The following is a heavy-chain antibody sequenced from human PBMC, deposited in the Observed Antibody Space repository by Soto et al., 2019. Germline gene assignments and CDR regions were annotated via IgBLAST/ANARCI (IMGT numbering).Heavy chain of an antibody. CDR3: ARDSVAVADTYYFDY. Sequence: GWSLRLSCAASGFTFSSYAMHWVRQAPGKGLEWVAVISYDGSNKYYADSVKGRFTISRDNSKNTLYLQMNSLRAEDTAVYYCARDSVAVADTYYFDYWGQGTLVTVSS. CDR2: ISYDGSNK. J-gene: IGHJ4*02. D-gene: IGHD6-19*01. V-gene: IGHV3-30-3*01. CDR1: GFTFSSYA.